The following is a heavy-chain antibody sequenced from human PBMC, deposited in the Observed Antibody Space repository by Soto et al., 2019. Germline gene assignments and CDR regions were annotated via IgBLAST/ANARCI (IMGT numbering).Heavy chain of an antibody. CDR1: GDTFTSYD. J-gene: IGHJ3*02. CDR3: ATSKGVSTYYDFWSGYYEFDI. CDR2: MNPNSGNT. D-gene: IGHD3-3*01. Sequence: GASVKVSCKACGDTFTSYDINWVRQATGQGLEWMGWMNPNSGNTGYAQKFQGRVTMTRNTSISTAYMGLSSLRSEDTAVYYCATSKGVSTYYDFWSGYYEFDIWGQGTMVTVSS. V-gene: IGHV1-8*01.